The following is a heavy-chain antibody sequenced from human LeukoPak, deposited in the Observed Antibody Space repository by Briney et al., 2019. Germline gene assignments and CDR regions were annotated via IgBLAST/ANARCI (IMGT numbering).Heavy chain of an antibody. V-gene: IGHV1-69*13. CDR1: GGTFSSYA. J-gene: IGHJ4*02. CDR2: IIPIFGTA. D-gene: IGHD2-2*01. Sequence: SVKVSCKASGGTFSSYAISWVRQAPGQGLEWMGGIIPIFGTANYAQKFQGRVAITADESTSTAYMELSSLRSEDTAVYYCASSLGYCSSTSCLDYGYWGQGTLVTVSS. CDR3: ASSLGYCSSTSCLDYGY.